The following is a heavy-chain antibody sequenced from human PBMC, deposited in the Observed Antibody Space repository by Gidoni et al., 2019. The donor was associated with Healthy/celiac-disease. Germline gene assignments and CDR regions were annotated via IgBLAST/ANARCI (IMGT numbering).Heavy chain of an antibody. D-gene: IGHD3-3*01. Sequence: EVQLVESGGGLVKPGGSLRLSCAASGFTFSSYRMNWVRQAPGKGLGWVSSISSSSSYIYYADSVKGRFTISRDNAKNSLYLQMNSLRAEDTAVYYCARDLTLRFLEWLPKDDAFDIWSQGTMVTVSS. J-gene: IGHJ3*02. CDR2: ISSSSSYI. V-gene: IGHV3-21*01. CDR1: GFTFSSYR. CDR3: ARDLTLRFLEWLPKDDAFDI.